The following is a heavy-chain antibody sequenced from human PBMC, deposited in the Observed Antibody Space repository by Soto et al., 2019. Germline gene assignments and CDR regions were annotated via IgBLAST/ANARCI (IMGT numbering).Heavy chain of an antibody. CDR1: GYTFTSYD. D-gene: IGHD2-8*01. J-gene: IGHJ6*02. CDR2: MNPNSGNT. Sequence: ASVKVSCKASGYTFTSYDINWVRQATGQGLEWMGWMNPNSGNTGYAQKFQGRVTMTRNTSISTAYMELSSLRSEDTAVYYCARAYSLKLIVLIQVGCYGMDVWGQGTTVTVSS. CDR3: ARAYSLKLIVLIQVGCYGMDV. V-gene: IGHV1-8*01.